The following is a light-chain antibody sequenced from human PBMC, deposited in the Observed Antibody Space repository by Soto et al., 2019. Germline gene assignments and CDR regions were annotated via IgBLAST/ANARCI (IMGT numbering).Light chain of an antibody. Sequence: QLVPTQSSSASASLGSSVKLTCTLSSGHSSYIIAWHQQQPGKAPRYLMKLEGSGSYNKGSGVPDRFSGSSSGADRYLTISNLQFEDEADYYCETWDNWVFGGGTKLTVL. CDR3: ETWDNWV. CDR2: LEGSGSY. J-gene: IGLJ3*02. CDR1: SGHSSYI. V-gene: IGLV4-60*02.